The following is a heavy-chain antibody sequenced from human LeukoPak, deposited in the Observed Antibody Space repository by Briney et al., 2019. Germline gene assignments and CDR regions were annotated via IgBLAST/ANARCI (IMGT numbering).Heavy chain of an antibody. CDR3: ARGRYDFRPSPFDI. J-gene: IGHJ3*02. CDR2: IILIFGTA. Sequence: GASVKVSCKASGGTFSKYVISWVRQAPGQGLEWMGGIILIFGTANYAQKFQGRVTITADESTSTVYMELSNLRSEDTAVYYCARGRYDFRPSPFDIWGQGTMVTVSS. V-gene: IGHV1-69*13. D-gene: IGHD3-3*01. CDR1: GGTFSKYV.